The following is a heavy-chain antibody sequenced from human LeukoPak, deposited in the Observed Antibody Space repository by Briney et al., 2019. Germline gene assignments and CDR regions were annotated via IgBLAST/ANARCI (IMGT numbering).Heavy chain of an antibody. CDR3: ARASRDGYNDY. V-gene: IGHV3-21*01. CDR1: GFTFSSYS. CDR2: ISSSSSSYI. Sequence: GGSLRLSCAASGFTFSSYSMNWVRQAPGKGLEWVSSISSSSSSYIYYADSVKGRFTISRDNAKNSLYLQMNSLRAEDTAVYYCARASRDGYNDYWGQGTLVTVSS. J-gene: IGHJ4*02. D-gene: IGHD5-24*01.